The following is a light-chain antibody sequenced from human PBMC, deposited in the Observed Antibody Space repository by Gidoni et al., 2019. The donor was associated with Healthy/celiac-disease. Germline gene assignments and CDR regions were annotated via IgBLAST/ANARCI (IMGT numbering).Light chain of an antibody. Sequence: QSALTQPRSGSGSHGQSVTISCTGTSSDVGVYNYVSWYQQHPGKAPKLMLYYVSKLPSGVPDRFSGSKSGNTASLTISGLQAEDEADYYCCSYAGTYVVFGGGTKLTVL. CDR2: YVS. J-gene: IGLJ2*01. CDR3: CSYAGTYVV. CDR1: SSDVGVYNY. V-gene: IGLV2-11*01.